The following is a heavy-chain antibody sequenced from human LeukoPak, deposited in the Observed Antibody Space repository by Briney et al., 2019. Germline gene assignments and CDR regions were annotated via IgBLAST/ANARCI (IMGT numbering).Heavy chain of an antibody. CDR1: GGTFSSYA. CDR3: ARAGYCSGGSCYKGTSFDY. J-gene: IGHJ4*02. CDR2: IIPIFGTA. D-gene: IGHD2-15*01. V-gene: IGHV1-69*13. Sequence: EASVKVSCKASGGTFSSYAISWVRQAPGQGLEWMGGIIPIFGTANYAQKFQGRVTITADESTSTAYMELSSLRSEDTAVYYCARAGYCSGGSCYKGTSFDYWGQGTLVTVSS.